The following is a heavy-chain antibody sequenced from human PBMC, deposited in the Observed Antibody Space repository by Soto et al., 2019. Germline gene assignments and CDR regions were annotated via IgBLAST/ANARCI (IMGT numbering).Heavy chain of an antibody. D-gene: IGHD7-27*01. CDR1: GGSFSSNNFY. CDR3: VKDPGPPRNYFYGMAV. J-gene: IGHJ6*02. CDR2: IYHTGTT. V-gene: IGHV4-31*03. Sequence: SETLSLTCTVSGGSFSSNNFYWGWIRQFPGKGLEWIGYIYHTGTTYYSPSFESRVTISLDTSNNQFSLRLASVTAADTATYYCVKDPGPPRNYFYGMAVWGQGITVTVSS.